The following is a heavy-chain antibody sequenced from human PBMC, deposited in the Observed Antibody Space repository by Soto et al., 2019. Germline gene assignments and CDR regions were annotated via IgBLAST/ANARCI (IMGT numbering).Heavy chain of an antibody. J-gene: IGHJ6*03. D-gene: IGHD2-15*01. Sequence: GASVKVSFKASGYTFTRYGISLVRQAPGQGLEWMGWISAYNGNTNYAQKLQGRVTMTTDTSTSTAYMELRSLRSDDTAVYYCARQLLPFGYYYYYMDVWAKGTTVTVSS. CDR2: ISAYNGNT. V-gene: IGHV1-18*01. CDR3: ARQLLPFGYYYYYMDV. CDR1: GYTFTRYG.